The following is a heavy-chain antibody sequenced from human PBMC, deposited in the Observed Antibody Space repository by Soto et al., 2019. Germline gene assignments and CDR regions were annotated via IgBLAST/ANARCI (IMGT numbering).Heavy chain of an antibody. J-gene: IGHJ4*02. D-gene: IGHD4-17*01. Sequence: GGSLRLSCAASGFTFSSYAMSWVRQAPGKGLEWVSGISGSGGSTNYADSVKGRFTISRDNSKNTLYLQMNSLRVEDTAVYYCAKDRWGYGDYPTTFDYWGQGTLVTVSS. CDR3: AKDRWGYGDYPTTFDY. CDR2: ISGSGGST. V-gene: IGHV3-23*01. CDR1: GFTFSSYA.